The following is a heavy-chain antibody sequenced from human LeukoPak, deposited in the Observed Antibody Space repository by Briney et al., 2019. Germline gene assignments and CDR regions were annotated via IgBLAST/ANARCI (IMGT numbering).Heavy chain of an antibody. CDR3: ARRFPGSSWPHYYYYYMDV. Sequence: GGSLRLSCAASGFTFSSYEMNWVRQAPGKGLEWVSYISSSGSTIYYADSVKGRFTTSRDNAKNSLYLQMNSLRAEDTAVYYCARRFPGSSWPHYYYYYMDVWGKGTTVTISS. J-gene: IGHJ6*03. CDR1: GFTFSSYE. CDR2: ISSSGSTI. V-gene: IGHV3-48*03. D-gene: IGHD6-13*01.